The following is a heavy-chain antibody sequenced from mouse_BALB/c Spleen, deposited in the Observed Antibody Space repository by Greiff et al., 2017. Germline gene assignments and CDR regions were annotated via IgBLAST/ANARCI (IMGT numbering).Heavy chain of an antibody. CDR1: GYTFTSYW. V-gene: IGHV1-87*01. Sequence: VQVVESGAELARPGASVKLSCKASGYTFTSYWMQWVKQRPGQGLEWIGAIYPGDGDTRYTQKFKGKATLTADKSSSTAYMQLSSLASEDSAVYYCARGGNYAMDYWGQGTSVTVSS. J-gene: IGHJ4*01. CDR2: IYPGDGDT. CDR3: ARGGNYAMDY. D-gene: IGHD1-1*01.